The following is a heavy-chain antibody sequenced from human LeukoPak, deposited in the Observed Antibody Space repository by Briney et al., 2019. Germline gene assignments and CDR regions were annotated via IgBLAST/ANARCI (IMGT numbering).Heavy chain of an antibody. Sequence: GGSLRLSCAASGFTFSSYGMHWVRQAPGKGPEWVAVISYDGSNKYYADSVKGRFTISRDNSKNTLYLQMNSLRAEDTAVYYCARGIYDSSGYYDYWGQGTLVTVSS. CDR3: ARGIYDSSGYYDY. CDR1: GFTFSSYG. D-gene: IGHD3-22*01. J-gene: IGHJ4*02. V-gene: IGHV3-30*03. CDR2: ISYDGSNK.